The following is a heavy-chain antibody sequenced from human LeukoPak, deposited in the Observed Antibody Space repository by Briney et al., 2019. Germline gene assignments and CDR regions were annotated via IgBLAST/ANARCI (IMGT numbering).Heavy chain of an antibody. Sequence: GESLKISCKGSGYSFTNYWIGWVRQMPGKGLEWMGIIYPGDSDTRYSPSFQGQVTISADKSTSTAYLQWSSLKASDTAIYYCARRTDRSFWYLDYWGQGTLVTVSS. V-gene: IGHV5-51*01. CDR3: ARRTDRSFWYLDY. J-gene: IGHJ4*02. CDR1: GYSFTNYW. CDR2: IYPGDSDT.